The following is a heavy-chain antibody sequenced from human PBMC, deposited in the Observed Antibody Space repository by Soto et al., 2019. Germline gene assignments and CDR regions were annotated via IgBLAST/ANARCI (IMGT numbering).Heavy chain of an antibody. J-gene: IGHJ4*02. Sequence: AAVKVTCKVSGYTLTELSMHWVRQAPGKGLEWMGGFDPEDGETIYAQKFQGRVTMTEDTSTDTAYMELSSLRSEDTAVYYCATLLGYCSGGSCWDYWGQGTLLTVSS. D-gene: IGHD2-15*01. CDR1: GYTLTELS. V-gene: IGHV1-24*01. CDR2: FDPEDGET. CDR3: ATLLGYCSGGSCWDY.